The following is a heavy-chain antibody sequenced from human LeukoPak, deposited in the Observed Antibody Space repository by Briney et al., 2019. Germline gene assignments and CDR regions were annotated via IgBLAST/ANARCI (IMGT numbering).Heavy chain of an antibody. V-gene: IGHV3-7*01. J-gene: IGHJ4*02. CDR3: ATRESSMARSH. CDR1: GFIFSDFW. D-gene: IGHD3-10*01. CDR2: INEDGSVQ. Sequence: PGGSLRLSCVASGFIFSDFWMNWVRLVPRKGREWVANINEDGSVQDYVGSVRGRFTISRDNAKNSLYLHMNSVRVEDTAVYYCATRESSMARSHWGQGTLVTISS.